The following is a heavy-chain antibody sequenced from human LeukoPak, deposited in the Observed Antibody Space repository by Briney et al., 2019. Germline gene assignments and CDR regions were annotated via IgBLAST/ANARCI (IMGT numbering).Heavy chain of an antibody. J-gene: IGHJ1*01. D-gene: IGHD3-3*01. CDR1: GFTFSDYY. CDR3: ARTLDLLEWSRSSPYFQH. V-gene: IGHV3-11*04. CDR2: ISNSGDKI. Sequence: GGSLRLSCAASGFTFSDYYMTWIRQAPGKGLEWLSYISNSGDKIFYADSVKGRFTISRDNAKTSLYLQMNSLTAEDTAVYYCARTLDLLEWSRSSPYFQHWGQGTLLTVSS.